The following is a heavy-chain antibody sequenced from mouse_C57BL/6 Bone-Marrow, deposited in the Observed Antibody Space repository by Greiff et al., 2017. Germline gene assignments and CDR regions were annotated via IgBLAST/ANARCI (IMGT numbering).Heavy chain of an antibody. CDR2: ISDGGSYT. CDR1: GFTFSSYA. V-gene: IGHV5-4*01. CDR3: ARDRRAYYSNWNYFDY. D-gene: IGHD2-5*01. J-gene: IGHJ2*01. Sequence: EVQVVESGGGLVKPGGSLKLSCAASGFTFSSYAMSWVRQTPEKRLEWVATISDGGSYTYYPDNVKGRFTISRDNATNNLYLQMSHLKSEDTAMYYCARDRRAYYSNWNYFDYWGQGTTLTVSS.